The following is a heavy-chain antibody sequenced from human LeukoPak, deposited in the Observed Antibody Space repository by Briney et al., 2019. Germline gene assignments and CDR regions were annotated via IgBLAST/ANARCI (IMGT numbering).Heavy chain of an antibody. CDR3: ASGDVRGRDRDY. CDR2: INPNSGGT. J-gene: IGHJ4*02. Sequence: ASVTVSFTASGYTFTVYYMHWVRQAPGQGLEWVGWINPNSGGTNYAQKFQGRVTMTRDTSISTAYMELSRLRSDDTAVYYCASGDVRGRDRDYWGQGTLVAVSS. CDR1: GYTFTVYY. D-gene: IGHD7-27*01. V-gene: IGHV1-2*02.